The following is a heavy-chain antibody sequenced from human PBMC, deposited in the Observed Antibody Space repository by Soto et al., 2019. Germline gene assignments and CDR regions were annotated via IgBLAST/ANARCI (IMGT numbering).Heavy chain of an antibody. J-gene: IGHJ5*02. Sequence: GASVKLTWKASGDTFTCRCISSLRQAQEQGLEWMGWISAYNGNTNYAQKLQGRVTMTTDTSTSTAYMELRSLRSDDTAVYYCGRDTGHGSSWPWGKGTLVTV. CDR3: GRDTGHGSSWP. D-gene: IGHD6-13*01. CDR1: GDTFTCRC. CDR2: ISAYNGNT. V-gene: IGHV1-18*01.